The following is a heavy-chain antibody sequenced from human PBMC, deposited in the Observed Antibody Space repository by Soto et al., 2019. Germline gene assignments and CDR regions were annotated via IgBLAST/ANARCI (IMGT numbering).Heavy chain of an antibody. J-gene: IGHJ6*02. Sequence: GASVKVSCKASGGTFSSYAISWVRQAPGQGLEWMGGIIPIFGTANYAQKFRGRVTITADKSTSTAYMELSSLRSEDTAVYYCARDGTRSCSSTSCYDYYYGMDVWGQGTTVTVSS. CDR3: ARDGTRSCSSTSCYDYYYGMDV. CDR1: GGTFSSYA. V-gene: IGHV1-69*06. CDR2: IIPIFGTA. D-gene: IGHD2-2*01.